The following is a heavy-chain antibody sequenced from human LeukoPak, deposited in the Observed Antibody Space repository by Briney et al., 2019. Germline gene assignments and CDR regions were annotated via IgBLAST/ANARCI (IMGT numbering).Heavy chain of an antibody. V-gene: IGHV3-7*01. Sequence: PGGSLRLSCVTSGFTFTNHWMSWVRQAPGKGLEWVANIREDGGHTNYVDSVKGRFTISRDNAKNSLYLQMNSLRVEDMAVYYCATYLYKSLDHWGQGTLVSVSS. CDR3: ATYLYKSLDH. J-gene: IGHJ4*02. D-gene: IGHD3-10*01. CDR1: GFTFTNHW. CDR2: IREDGGHT.